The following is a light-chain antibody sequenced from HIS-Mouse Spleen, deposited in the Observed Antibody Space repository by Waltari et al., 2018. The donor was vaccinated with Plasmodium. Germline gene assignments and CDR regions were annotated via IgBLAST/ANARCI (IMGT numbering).Light chain of an antibody. CDR1: SSDVGSYNL. V-gene: IGLV2-23*01. J-gene: IGLJ3*02. Sequence: QSALTQPASVSGSPGQSITISCTGTSSDVGSYNLVSWYQQHPGKAPKLMIYEGSKRPSGVSNACAGSKSGTTASLTIAGLQAEDEADYYCCSYAGSSTNWVFGGGTKLTVL. CDR3: CSYAGSSTNWV. CDR2: EGS.